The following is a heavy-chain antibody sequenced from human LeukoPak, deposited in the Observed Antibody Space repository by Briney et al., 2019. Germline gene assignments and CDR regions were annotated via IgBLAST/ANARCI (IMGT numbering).Heavy chain of an antibody. CDR2: IYNSGST. Sequence: SETLTLTCTVSGCSISSDGFYWICIRQHPGLDLELIGYIYNSGSTYYNPSLKSRVTISVDTSKNQFSLKLSSATAADTAVYYCARGVGDPGFDYWGQGTLVTVSS. V-gene: IGHV4-31*03. D-gene: IGHD4-17*01. J-gene: IGHJ4*02. CDR3: ARGVGDPGFDY. CDR1: GCSISSDGFY.